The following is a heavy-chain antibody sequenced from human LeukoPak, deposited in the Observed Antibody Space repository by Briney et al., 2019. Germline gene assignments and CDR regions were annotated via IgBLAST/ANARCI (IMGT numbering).Heavy chain of an antibody. V-gene: IGHV3-30*01. Sequence: GRSLRLSCAASGFTFSSYAMHWVRQAPGKGLEWVAVISYDGSNKYYADSVKGRFTISRDNSKNTLYLQMNSLRAEDTAVYYCARAGYSPPYYYYYMDVWGKGTTVTVSS. CDR2: ISYDGSNK. CDR3: ARAGYSPPYYYYYMDV. D-gene: IGHD5-24*01. CDR1: GFTFSSYA. J-gene: IGHJ6*03.